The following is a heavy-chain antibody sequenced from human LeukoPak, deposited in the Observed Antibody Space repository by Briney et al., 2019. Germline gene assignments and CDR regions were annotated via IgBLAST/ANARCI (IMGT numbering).Heavy chain of an antibody. Sequence: ASVKVSCKASGGTFSSYAISWVRQAPGQGLEWMGGIIPIFGTANYAQKFQGRVTITTDESTSTAYMELSSLRSEDTAVYYCAISRNYLTAPTGYYYYYMDVWGKGTMVTVSS. D-gene: IGHD3-10*01. J-gene: IGHJ6*03. V-gene: IGHV1-69*05. CDR3: AISRNYLTAPTGYYYYYMDV. CDR1: GGTFSSYA. CDR2: IIPIFGTA.